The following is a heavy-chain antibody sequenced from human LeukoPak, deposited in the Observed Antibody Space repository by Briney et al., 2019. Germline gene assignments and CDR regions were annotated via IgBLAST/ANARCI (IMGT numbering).Heavy chain of an antibody. V-gene: IGHV4-61*02. CDR1: GGSLSSGSYY. Sequence: SETLSLTCTVSGGSLSSGSYYWSWIRQPAGKGLEWIGRIYTSGSTNYNPSLKSRVTISVDTSKNQFSLKLSSVPAADTAVYYCARAEGYDFWSGYFRFGSFDYWGQGTLVTVSS. D-gene: IGHD3-3*01. CDR3: ARAEGYDFWSGYFRFGSFDY. J-gene: IGHJ4*02. CDR2: IYTSGST.